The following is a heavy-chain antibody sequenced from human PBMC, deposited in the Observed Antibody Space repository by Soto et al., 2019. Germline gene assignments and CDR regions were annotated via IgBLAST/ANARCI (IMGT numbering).Heavy chain of an antibody. CDR1: SGSISSSSYY. J-gene: IGHJ5*02. Sequence: SETLSLTCPVSSGSISSSSYYWGWIRQPPGKGLEWIGSIYYSGSTYYNPSLKSRVTISVDTSKNQFSLKLSSVTAADTAVYYCERGLRIAVAAGWLDPWGQGTLVTVYS. CDR3: ERGLRIAVAAGWLDP. D-gene: IGHD6-19*01. V-gene: IGHV4-39*01. CDR2: IYYSGST.